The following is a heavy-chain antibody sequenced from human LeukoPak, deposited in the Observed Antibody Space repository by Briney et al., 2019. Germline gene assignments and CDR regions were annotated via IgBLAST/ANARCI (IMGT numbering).Heavy chain of an antibody. CDR3: ARVPSWFRGAFDI. D-gene: IGHD3-10*01. Sequence: ASVKVSCKASGYTFTSYYMHWVRQAPGQGLEWMGIIIPSGGSTSYAQKFQGGVTMTRDTSTSTVYMELSSLRSEDTAVYYCARVPSWFRGAFDIWGQGTMVTVSS. CDR1: GYTFTSYY. CDR2: IIPSGGST. J-gene: IGHJ3*02. V-gene: IGHV1-46*01.